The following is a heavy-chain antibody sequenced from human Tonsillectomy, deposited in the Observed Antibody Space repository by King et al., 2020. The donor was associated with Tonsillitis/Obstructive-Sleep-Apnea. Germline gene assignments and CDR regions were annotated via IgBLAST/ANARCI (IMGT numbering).Heavy chain of an antibody. Sequence: LQLQESGPGLVKPSQTLSLTCTVSGGSISSGGYYWSWIRQHPGKGLEWIGYIYYSGDTPYTPSLRSRVTISVDTSKNQFSLKVSSVTAADTAVYYCARASGDYPHWFDPWGQGNLVTVSS. CDR3: ARASGDYPHWFDP. CDR1: GGSISSGGYY. V-gene: IGHV4-31*03. D-gene: IGHD4-17*01. J-gene: IGHJ5*02. CDR2: IYYSGDT.